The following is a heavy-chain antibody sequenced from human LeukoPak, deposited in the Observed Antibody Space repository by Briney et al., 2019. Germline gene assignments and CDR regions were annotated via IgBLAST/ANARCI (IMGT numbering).Heavy chain of an antibody. Sequence: SETLALTCSVSGGSISGHWWTWVRQPPGEGLEWIGDILYSGSTNYNPSLKSRLSILVDTSTNQFSLKLNSVTAADTAMYYCTRRNTADASIDLWGQGILVIASS. CDR3: TRRNTADASIDL. CDR1: GGSISGHW. CDR2: ILYSGST. D-gene: IGHD4-17*01. J-gene: IGHJ5*02. V-gene: IGHV4-59*11.